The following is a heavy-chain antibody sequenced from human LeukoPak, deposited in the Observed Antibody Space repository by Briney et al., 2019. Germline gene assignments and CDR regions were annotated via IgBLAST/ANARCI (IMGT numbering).Heavy chain of an antibody. CDR1: GGSISSSSYY. CDR3: AREPDLWFAGGPLDY. V-gene: IGHV4-39*02. Sequence: SSETLSLTCTVSGGSISSSSYYWGWIRQPPGKGLQWIGSIYYTGSTYYNPSFKSRVTISVDTSKNQFSLKLRSVTAADTAVYYCAREPDLWFAGGPLDYWGQGTLVTVSS. CDR2: IYYTGST. D-gene: IGHD3-10*01. J-gene: IGHJ4*02.